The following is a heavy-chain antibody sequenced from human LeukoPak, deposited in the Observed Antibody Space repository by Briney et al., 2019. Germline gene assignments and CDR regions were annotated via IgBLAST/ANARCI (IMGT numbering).Heavy chain of an antibody. CDR3: AKDVSYSSSWYHLDY. D-gene: IGHD6-13*01. V-gene: IGHV3-9*01. CDR1: GFTFDDYA. Sequence: PGRSLRLSCAASGFTFDDYAMHWVRQAPGKGLEGVPGISWNSGSIGYADSVKGRFTISRDNAKNSLYLQMNSLRAEDTALYYCAKDVSYSSSWYHLDYWGQGTLVTVSS. CDR2: ISWNSGSI. J-gene: IGHJ4*02.